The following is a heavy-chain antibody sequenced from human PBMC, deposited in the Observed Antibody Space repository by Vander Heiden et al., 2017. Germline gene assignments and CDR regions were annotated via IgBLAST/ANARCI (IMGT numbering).Heavy chain of an antibody. D-gene: IGHD3-10*01. Sequence: QVELVESGGGVVQPGRSPRRSCAASVSTFSSYGMHWVRQAPGKGLEWVAVIWYDGSNKNYADSVKGRFIISKDNSKNTLYLQMNSLRAEDTAVYYCARDAGLLADALDIWGQGTMVTVSS. V-gene: IGHV3-33*01. CDR1: VSTFSSYG. CDR3: ARDAGLLADALDI. CDR2: IWYDGSNK. J-gene: IGHJ3*02.